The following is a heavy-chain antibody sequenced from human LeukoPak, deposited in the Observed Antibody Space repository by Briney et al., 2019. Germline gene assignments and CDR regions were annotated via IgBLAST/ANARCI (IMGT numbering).Heavy chain of an antibody. CDR1: GGSISSGTYY. CDR3: ARLIGVSGTFDY. V-gene: IGHV4-39*01. Sequence: PSETLSLTCTVSGGSISSGTYYWVWLRQPPGKGLEWIGSINYSGTTYYNPSLKSRVTISIDTSKNQFSLKLSSVTAADTALYFCARLIGVSGTFDYWDQGTLVTVSS. CDR2: INYSGTT. D-gene: IGHD6-19*01. J-gene: IGHJ4*02.